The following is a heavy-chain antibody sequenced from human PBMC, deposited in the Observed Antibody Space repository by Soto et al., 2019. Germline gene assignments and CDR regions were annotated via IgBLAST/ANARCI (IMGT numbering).Heavy chain of an antibody. CDR2: IWYDGSNK. D-gene: IGHD2-2*01. CDR1: GFTFSSYG. V-gene: IGHV3-33*01. Sequence: QVQLVESGGGVVQPGRSLRLSCAASGFTFSSYGMHWVRQAPGKGLEWVAVIWYDGSNKYYADSVKGRFTISRDNSKNTLYLQMNRLRAEDTAVYYCARDHGDIVVVPAAILGAFDIWGQGTMVTVSS. J-gene: IGHJ3*02. CDR3: ARDHGDIVVVPAAILGAFDI.